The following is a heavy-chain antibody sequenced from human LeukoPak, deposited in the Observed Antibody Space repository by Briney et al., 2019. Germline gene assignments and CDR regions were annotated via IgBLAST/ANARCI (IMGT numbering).Heavy chain of an antibody. D-gene: IGHD3-22*01. V-gene: IGHV1-69*13. CDR1: GGTFSSYA. CDR2: IIPILGTA. J-gene: IGHJ4*02. Sequence: ASVKVFCKASGGTFSSYAISWVRQAPGQGLEWMGGIIPILGTANYAQKFQGRVTITADESTSTAYMELSSLRSEDTAVYYCARGFGGRDSSGYYPLDYWGQGTLVTVSS. CDR3: ARGFGGRDSSGYYPLDY.